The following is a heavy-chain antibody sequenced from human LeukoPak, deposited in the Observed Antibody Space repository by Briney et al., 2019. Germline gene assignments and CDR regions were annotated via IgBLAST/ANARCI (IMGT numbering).Heavy chain of an antibody. J-gene: IGHJ4*02. CDR3: ATNGGPAGPG. CDR2: INPDSGGT. Sequence: ASVKVSCKASGYTFISYYIHWVRQAPGQGLEWMGRINPDSGGTNYAQKFQGRVTMTRDTSITTAYMELSRLRSDDTAVYYCATNGGPAGPGWGQGTLVTVSS. CDR1: GYTFISYY. D-gene: IGHD2-8*01. V-gene: IGHV1-2*06.